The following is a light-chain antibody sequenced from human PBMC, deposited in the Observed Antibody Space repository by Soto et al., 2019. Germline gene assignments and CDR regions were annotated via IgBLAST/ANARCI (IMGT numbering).Light chain of an antibody. CDR1: SGSVSTSYY. CDR3: VLYMGSGISL. Sequence: QAVVTQEPSLSVSPGGTVTLTCGLSSGSVSTSYYPSWYQQTPGQAPRTLIYSTNTRSSGVPDRFSGSILGIKAALTITGAQADDESDYYCVLYMGSGISLFGGGTKLTVL. J-gene: IGLJ2*01. V-gene: IGLV8-61*01. CDR2: STN.